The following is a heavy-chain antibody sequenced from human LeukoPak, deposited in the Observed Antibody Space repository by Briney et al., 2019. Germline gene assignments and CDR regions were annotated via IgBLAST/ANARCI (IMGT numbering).Heavy chain of an antibody. J-gene: IGHJ4*02. Sequence: SETLSLTCAFCGYSISSGYYWGWIRQPPGKGLEWIGSIYHSGSTYYNPSLKSRVTISVDTSKNQFSLKLSSVTAADTAVYYCARRVAARPLWYFDYWGQGTLVTVSP. V-gene: IGHV4-38-2*01. CDR1: GYSISSGYY. D-gene: IGHD6-6*01. CDR2: IYHSGST. CDR3: ARRVAARPLWYFDY.